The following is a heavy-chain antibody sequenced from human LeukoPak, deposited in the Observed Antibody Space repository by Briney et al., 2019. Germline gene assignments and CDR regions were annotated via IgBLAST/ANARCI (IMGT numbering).Heavy chain of an antibody. Sequence: ASVKVSCKASGYTFTGYYMHWVRQAPGQGLEWMGWINPNSGGTNYAQKFQGRVTMTGDTSISTAYMELSRLRSDDTAVYYCAREWRYSSPRGGDYWGQGTLVTVSS. J-gene: IGHJ4*02. CDR2: INPNSGGT. V-gene: IGHV1-2*02. CDR1: GYTFTGYY. D-gene: IGHD6-13*01. CDR3: AREWRYSSPRGGDY.